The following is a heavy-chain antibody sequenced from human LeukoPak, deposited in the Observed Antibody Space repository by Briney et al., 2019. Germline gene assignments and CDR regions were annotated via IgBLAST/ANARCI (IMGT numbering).Heavy chain of an antibody. D-gene: IGHD1-7*01. CDR3: ARQVRGNWNSGDFDY. V-gene: IGHV5-51*01. Sequence: GESLMISCKGSGYSFTSYWIGWVRQMPGKGLEWMGIMYPGDSDTRYSPSFQGQVTISADKSISNAYLQWSSLKASGTAMYYCARQVRGNWNSGDFDYWGQGTLVTVSS. CDR2: MYPGDSDT. J-gene: IGHJ4*02. CDR1: GYSFTSYW.